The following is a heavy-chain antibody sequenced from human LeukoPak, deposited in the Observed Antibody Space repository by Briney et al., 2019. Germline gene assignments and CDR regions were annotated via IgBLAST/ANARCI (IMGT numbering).Heavy chain of an antibody. V-gene: IGHV3-30*18. Sequence: GGSLRLSCAASGFTFGNYYMHWGRQAPGKGLEWVAVISDDGNRKYYADSVQGRFTISRDNSKSTLYLQMNSLRAEDTAVYFCVKDLSGYWTFDYWGQGTLVTVSS. CDR3: VKDLSGYWTFDY. D-gene: IGHD1-1*01. CDR1: GFTFGNYY. CDR2: ISDDGNRK. J-gene: IGHJ4*02.